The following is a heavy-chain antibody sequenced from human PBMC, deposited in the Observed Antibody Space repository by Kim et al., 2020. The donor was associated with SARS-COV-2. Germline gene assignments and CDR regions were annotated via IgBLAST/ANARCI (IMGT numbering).Heavy chain of an antibody. J-gene: IGHJ6*02. V-gene: IGHV3-30*18. CDR2: ISYDGSNK. Sequence: GGSLRLSCAASGFTFSSYGMHWVRQAPGKGLEWVAVISYDGSNKYYADSVKGRFTISRDNSKNTLYLQMNSLRAEDTAVYYCAKCMGDSSGYYNYYYYGMDVWGQGTTVTVSS. CDR1: GFTFSSYG. CDR3: AKCMGDSSGYYNYYYYGMDV. D-gene: IGHD3-22*01.